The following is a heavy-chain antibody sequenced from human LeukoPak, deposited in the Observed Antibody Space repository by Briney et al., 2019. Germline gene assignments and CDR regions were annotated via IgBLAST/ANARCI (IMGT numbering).Heavy chain of an antibody. CDR2: IYYSGST. Sequence: SQTLSLTCTVSGGSISSGGYYWSWIRQHPGKGLEWIGYIYYSGSTYYNPSLKSRVTISVDTSKNQFSLKLSSVTAADTAVYYCARGGGYYYDSGGYYCDYWGQGTLVTVSS. D-gene: IGHD3-22*01. CDR1: GGSISSGGYY. V-gene: IGHV4-31*03. CDR3: ARGGGYYYDSGGYYCDY. J-gene: IGHJ4*02.